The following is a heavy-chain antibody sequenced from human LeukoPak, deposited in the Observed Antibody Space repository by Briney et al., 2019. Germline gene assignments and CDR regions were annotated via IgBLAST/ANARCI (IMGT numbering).Heavy chain of an antibody. V-gene: IGHV4-4*07. Sequence: PSETLSLTCTVSGGSISSYYWSWIRQPAGEGLEWIGRIYATGSTNYNPSLKSRVTVSVDTSKNQFSLNLTSVTAADTAMYYCARDPCSSTSCYRRAAFDVWGQGTMVTVSS. J-gene: IGHJ3*01. CDR3: ARDPCSSTSCYRRAAFDV. D-gene: IGHD2-2*02. CDR1: GGSISSYY. CDR2: IYATGST.